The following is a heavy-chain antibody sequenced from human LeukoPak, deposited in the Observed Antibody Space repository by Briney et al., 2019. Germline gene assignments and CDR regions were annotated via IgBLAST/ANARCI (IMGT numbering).Heavy chain of an antibody. V-gene: IGHV3-23*01. J-gene: IGHJ4*02. CDR3: AKDRTGYQLLFTCFDS. CDR1: GFTFSRYA. CDR2: ISGGGGST. D-gene: IGHD2-2*01. Sequence: GGSLRLSCAVSGFTFSRYAMSWVRQAPGKGLEWVSIISGGGGSTNHADSVKGRFTISRDISKNTLYLQMNSLRAEDTAVYYRAKDRTGYQLLFTCFDSWGQGTLVTVSS.